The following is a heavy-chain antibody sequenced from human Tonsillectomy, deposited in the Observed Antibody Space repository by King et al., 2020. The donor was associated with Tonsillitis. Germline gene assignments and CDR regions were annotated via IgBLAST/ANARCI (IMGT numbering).Heavy chain of an antibody. CDR1: GFTFSSYA. J-gene: IGHJ6*03. CDR2: ISGSGGST. CDR3: AKGGGYDYYYYYYMDV. D-gene: IGHD5-12*01. Sequence: VQLVESGGNLVQPGGSLRLSCAASGFTFSSYAMSWVRQAPGTGLEWVSAISGSGGSTYYADSVKGRFTNSRDNSKNTLYLQMNSLRAEDTAVYYCAKGGGYDYYYYYYMDVWGKGTTVTVSS. V-gene: IGHV3-23*04.